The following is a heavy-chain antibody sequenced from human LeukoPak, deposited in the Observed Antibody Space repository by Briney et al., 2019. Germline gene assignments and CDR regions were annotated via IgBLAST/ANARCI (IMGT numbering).Heavy chain of an antibody. CDR3: AKDLGTYSSGWLVY. V-gene: IGHV3-21*04. J-gene: IGHJ4*02. CDR1: GFTFSSYS. Sequence: PGGSLRLSCAASGFTFSSYSMNWVRQAPGKGLEWVSSISSSSSYIYYADSVKGRFTISRDNSKNTLYLQMNSLRAEDTAVYYCAKDLGTYSSGWLVYWGQGTLVTVSS. D-gene: IGHD6-19*01. CDR2: ISSSSSYI.